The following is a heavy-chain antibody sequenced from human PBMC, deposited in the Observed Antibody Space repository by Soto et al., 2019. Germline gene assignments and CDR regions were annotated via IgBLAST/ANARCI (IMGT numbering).Heavy chain of an antibody. Sequence: SQTLSLTCAISGDSVSSNSAAWNWIRQSPSRGLEWLGRTYYRSKWYNDYAVSVKSRITINPDTSKNQFSLQLNSVTPEDTAVYYCAREMPVDYYDSSGYHNWFDPWGQGTLVTVPS. V-gene: IGHV6-1*01. CDR2: TYYRSKWYN. D-gene: IGHD3-22*01. J-gene: IGHJ5*02. CDR3: AREMPVDYYDSSGYHNWFDP. CDR1: GDSVSSNSAA.